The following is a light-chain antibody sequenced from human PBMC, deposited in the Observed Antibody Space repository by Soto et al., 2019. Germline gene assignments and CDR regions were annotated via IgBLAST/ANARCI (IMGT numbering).Light chain of an antibody. V-gene: IGLV2-14*01. J-gene: IGLJ1*01. Sequence: QSALTQPASVSGSPGQSITISCTGTSSDVGGYDYVSWYQLHPGKAPKRMVFEVINRPSGVSYRFSGSKSGNTASLTISGLQAEDEADYFCSSYSISTAYLFGTGTKVTVL. CDR3: SSYSISTAYL. CDR1: SSDVGGYDY. CDR2: EVI.